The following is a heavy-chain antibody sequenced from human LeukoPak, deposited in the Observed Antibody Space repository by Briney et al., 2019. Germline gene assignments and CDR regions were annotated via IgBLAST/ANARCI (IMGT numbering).Heavy chain of an antibody. J-gene: IGHJ4*02. CDR2: ITGDGGST. CDR1: GFTFSGFA. D-gene: IGHD2/OR15-2a*01. V-gene: IGHV3-23*01. Sequence: GGSLRLSCAASGFTFSGFAMSWDRQAPGKGLEWISSITGDGGSTFYADSVKGRFTISRDTSRNTLYLQMTSLRAEDTAVYYCARNYFDLYYFDSWGQGTLVTVSS. CDR3: ARNYFDLYYFDS.